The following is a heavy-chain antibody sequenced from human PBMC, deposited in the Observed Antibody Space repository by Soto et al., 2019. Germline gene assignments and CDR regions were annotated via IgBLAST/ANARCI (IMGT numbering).Heavy chain of an antibody. CDR2: IYPGDSDT. CDR3: ARLKSAVTTRPPSGMDV. D-gene: IGHD4-17*01. Sequence: GESLKISCKGSGYSFTSYWIGWVRQMPGKGLEWMGIIYPGDSDTRYSPSFQGQVTISADKSISTAYLQWSSLKASDTAMYYCARLKSAVTTRPPSGMDVWGQGTTVTVSS. V-gene: IGHV5-51*01. J-gene: IGHJ6*02. CDR1: GYSFTSYW.